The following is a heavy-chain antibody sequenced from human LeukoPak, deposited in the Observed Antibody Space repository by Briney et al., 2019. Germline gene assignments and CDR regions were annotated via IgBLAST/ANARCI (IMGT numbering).Heavy chain of an antibody. CDR3: ARRYGDYDYFDY. Sequence: SETLSLTCTVSGGSISSYYWSWIRQPPGKGLEWIGYIYYSGSTNYNPSLKRRVTISVDTSKNQFSLKLSSVTAADTAVYYCARRYGDYDYFDYWGQGTLVTVSS. V-gene: IGHV4-59*01. D-gene: IGHD4-17*01. CDR2: IYYSGST. CDR1: GGSISSYY. J-gene: IGHJ4*02.